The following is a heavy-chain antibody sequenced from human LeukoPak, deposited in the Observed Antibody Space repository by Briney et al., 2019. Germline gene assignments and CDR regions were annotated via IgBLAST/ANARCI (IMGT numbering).Heavy chain of an antibody. V-gene: IGHV5-51*01. CDR3: ARRSSTVTPVVDA. J-gene: IGHJ6*02. Sequence: GESLKISCKGSGYSFTSYWIGWVRQMPGKGLEWMGIIYPGDSDTRYSPSFQGQVTISADKSISTAYLQRSSLKASDTAMYYCARRSSTVTPVVDAWGQGTTVTVSS. D-gene: IGHD4-17*01. CDR2: IYPGDSDT. CDR1: GYSFTSYW.